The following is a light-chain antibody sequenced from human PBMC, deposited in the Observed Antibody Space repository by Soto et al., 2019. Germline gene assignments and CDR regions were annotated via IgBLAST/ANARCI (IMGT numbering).Light chain of an antibody. CDR1: QSVSSSY. Sequence: EIVLTQSPGTLSLSPGERATLSCRASQSVSSSYLAGYQQKPGQAPRLLIYGASSRATGIPDRFSGGGSGTDVTPTISRLEPEDFAVYYCQQYGSAPPFTFGPGTKVDIK. CDR3: QQYGSAPPFT. V-gene: IGKV3-20*01. CDR2: GAS. J-gene: IGKJ3*01.